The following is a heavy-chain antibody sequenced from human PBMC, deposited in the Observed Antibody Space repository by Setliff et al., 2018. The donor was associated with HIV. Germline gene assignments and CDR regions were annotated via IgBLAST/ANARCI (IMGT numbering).Heavy chain of an antibody. CDR1: DDTFSSYY. V-gene: IGHV1-46*01. CDR3: ARPRSGFHNDAFDI. CDR2: INPGGGST. Sequence: RASVKVSCKASDDTFSSYYMHWVRQAPGQGLEWMGIINPGGGSTTYAQRFQGRVIMTRDKSTSTVYMQLSSLRSEDTAVYYCARPRSGFHNDAFDIWGQGTMVTV. J-gene: IGHJ3*02. D-gene: IGHD3-22*01.